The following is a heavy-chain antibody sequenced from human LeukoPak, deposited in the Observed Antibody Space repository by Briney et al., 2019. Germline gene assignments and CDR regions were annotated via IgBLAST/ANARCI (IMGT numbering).Heavy chain of an antibody. Sequence: PGRSLRLSCAASGFTFSSYGMHWVRQAPGKGLEWVAVIWYDGSNKYYADSVKGRFTISRDNSKNTLYLQMNSLRAEDTAVYYCAKDHRVAVATNYYSYYMDVWGKGTTVTVSS. J-gene: IGHJ6*03. CDR1: GFTFSSYG. CDR3: AKDHRVAVATNYYSYYMDV. D-gene: IGHD6-19*01. CDR2: IWYDGSNK. V-gene: IGHV3-33*06.